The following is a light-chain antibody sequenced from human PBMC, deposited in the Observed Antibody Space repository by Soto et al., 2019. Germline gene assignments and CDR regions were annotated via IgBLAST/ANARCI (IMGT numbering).Light chain of an antibody. CDR3: QQSYSTPPWT. V-gene: IGKV1-39*01. CDR1: QSIVTY. J-gene: IGKJ1*01. CDR2: AAS. Sequence: DIQMTHSPSSLSASVVDRVTITCLASQSIVTYLNWYLQKPGKAPKLLIYAASNLQSGVPSRFSGSGSGTDFTLTISSLQPEDFATYFCQQSYSTPPWTFGQGTKVDI.